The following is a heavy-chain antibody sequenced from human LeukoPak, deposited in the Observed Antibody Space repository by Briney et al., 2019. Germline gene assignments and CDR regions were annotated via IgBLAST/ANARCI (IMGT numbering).Heavy chain of an antibody. D-gene: IGHD3-10*01. CDR3: ARVRRGTYYGSGSHFDY. CDR2: IYYSGST. J-gene: IGHJ4*02. Sequence: KPSETLSLTCTVSGGSISSGDYYWSWIRQPPGKGLEWIGYIYYSGSTYYNPSLKSRVTISVDTSKNQFSLKLSSVTAADTAVYYWARVRRGTYYGSGSHFDYWGQGTLVTVSS. CDR1: GGSISSGDYY. V-gene: IGHV4-30-4*08.